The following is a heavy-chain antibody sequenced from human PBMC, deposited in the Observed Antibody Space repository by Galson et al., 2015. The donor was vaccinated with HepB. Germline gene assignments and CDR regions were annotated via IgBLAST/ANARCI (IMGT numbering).Heavy chain of an antibody. CDR2: ISSSSSYI. J-gene: IGHJ4*02. V-gene: IGHV3-21*01. D-gene: IGHD1-26*01. Sequence: SLRLSCAASGFTFSSYSMNWVRQAPGKGLEWVSSISSSSSYIYYADSVKGRFTISRDNAKNSLYLQMNSLRAEDTAVYYCARDRSIVGATIDYFDYWGQGTLVTVSS. CDR3: ARDRSIVGATIDYFDY. CDR1: GFTFSSYS.